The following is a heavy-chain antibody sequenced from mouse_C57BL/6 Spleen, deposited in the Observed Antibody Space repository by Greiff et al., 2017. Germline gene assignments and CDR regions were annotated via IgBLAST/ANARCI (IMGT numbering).Heavy chain of an antibody. J-gene: IGHJ2*01. CDR2: IHPNSGST. CDR1: GYTFTSYW. D-gene: IGHD2-1*01. Sequence: QVQLQQPGAELVKPGASVKLSCKASGYTFTSYWMHWVKQRPGQGLEWIGMIHPNSGSTNYNEKFKSKATLTVDKSSSTAYMQLSSLTSEDSAVYYCARSGGDYGKGFDYWGQGTTLTVSS. CDR3: ARSGGDYGKGFDY. V-gene: IGHV1-64*01.